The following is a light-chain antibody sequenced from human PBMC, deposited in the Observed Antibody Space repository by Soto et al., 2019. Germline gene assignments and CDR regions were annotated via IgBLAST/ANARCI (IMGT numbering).Light chain of an antibody. Sequence: EIVLTQSPGTLSLSPGERATLSCRASQSVSSSYLAWYQQKPGQAPRLLIYGASSRATGIPDRFSGSGSGTDFTLTMSKLEPEDFAVYYCQQYGSSPQTFGQGNKLEIK. CDR3: QQYGSSPQT. CDR2: GAS. CDR1: QSVSSSY. J-gene: IGKJ2*01. V-gene: IGKV3-20*01.